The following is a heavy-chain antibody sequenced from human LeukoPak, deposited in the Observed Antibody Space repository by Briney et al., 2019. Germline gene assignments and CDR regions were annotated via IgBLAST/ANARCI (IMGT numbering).Heavy chain of an antibody. D-gene: IGHD2/OR15-2a*01. V-gene: IGHV4-59*01. J-gene: IGHJ5*02. CDR3: ARDREYSSFDP. Sequence: SETLSLTCTVSGGSISSYYWSWIRQPPGKGLEWIGYIYYSGSTNYNPSLKSRVTISVDTSKNQFPLKLSSVTAADTAVYYCARDREYSSFDPWGQGTLVTVSS. CDR1: GGSISSYY. CDR2: IYYSGST.